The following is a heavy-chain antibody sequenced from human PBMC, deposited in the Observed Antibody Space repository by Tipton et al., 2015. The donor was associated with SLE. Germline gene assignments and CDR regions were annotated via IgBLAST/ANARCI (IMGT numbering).Heavy chain of an antibody. Sequence: TLSLTCTVSGGSISSHYWSWIRQPPGKGLEWIGYIYYSGSTNYNPSLKSRVTISVDTSKNQFSLKLCSVTAADTAVYYCARHSRGRGGATPFDYWGQGTLVTVSS. CDR3: ARHSRGRGGATPFDY. V-gene: IGHV4-59*08. D-gene: IGHD1-26*01. CDR2: IYYSGST. J-gene: IGHJ4*02. CDR1: GGSISSHY.